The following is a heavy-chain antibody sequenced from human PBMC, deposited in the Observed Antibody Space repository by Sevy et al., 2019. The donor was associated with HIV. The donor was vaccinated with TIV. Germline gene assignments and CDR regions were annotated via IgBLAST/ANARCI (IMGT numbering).Heavy chain of an antibody. J-gene: IGHJ4*02. CDR2: ITSSHGAK. Sequence: GVSLRLSCVTSGFSFSDYHMSWIRLAPGKGLEWISHITSSHGAKVYADSVRGRFDISRDNARKSVYLQMNRLQVEDTATYFCVGRRYRVGHSWSYFFDFWGQGTPVTVSS. CDR1: GFSFSDYH. D-gene: IGHD5-18*01. CDR3: VGRRYRVGHSWSYFFDF. V-gene: IGHV3-11*01.